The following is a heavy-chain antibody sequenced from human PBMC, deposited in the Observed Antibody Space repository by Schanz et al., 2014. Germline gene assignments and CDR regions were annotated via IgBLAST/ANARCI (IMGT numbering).Heavy chain of an antibody. CDR3: ARDSLRGATGGYGMDV. V-gene: IGHV4-61*02. Sequence: QVQLQESGPGLVKPSQTLSLTCTVSGGSIRSGTYYWSWIRQPAGKALEWVGRVFPNGITNYNPSLKSRVTISLDTSKNQFSLKLRSVTAADTAVYYCARDSLRGATGGYGMDVWGQGTTVTVSS. CDR2: VFPNGIT. J-gene: IGHJ6*02. D-gene: IGHD2-8*02. CDR1: GGSIRSGTYY.